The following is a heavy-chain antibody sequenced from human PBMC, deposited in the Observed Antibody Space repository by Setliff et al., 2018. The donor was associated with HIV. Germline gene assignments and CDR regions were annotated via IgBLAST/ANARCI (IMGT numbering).Heavy chain of an antibody. V-gene: IGHV3-23*01. CDR1: GFSFRSYA. CDR2: ITGSGGTI. J-gene: IGHJ3*01. Sequence: GGSLRLPCVAAGFSFRSYAMTWVRQAPGKGLEWVSVITGSGGTIYQTDSVRGRFTISRDNSKNTLYLQMNNLRVEDTAVYYCAKDPNGDYVGAFDSWGPGTMVTVSS. CDR3: AKDPNGDYVGAFDS. D-gene: IGHD4-17*01.